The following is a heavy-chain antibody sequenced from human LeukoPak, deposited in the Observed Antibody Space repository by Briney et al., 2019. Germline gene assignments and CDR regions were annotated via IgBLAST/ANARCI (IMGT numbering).Heavy chain of an antibody. J-gene: IGHJ4*02. Sequence: ASVKVSCKASGYTFANYGISWVRQAPGQGLEWMGWISAYNGNTNYAQNLQGSVTMTTDTSTSTAHMELRSLRSDDTAVYYCAREVGSGSYSPSKFDYWGQGTLVTVSS. CDR3: AREVGSGSYSPSKFDY. CDR2: ISAYNGNT. CDR1: GYTFANYG. D-gene: IGHD3-10*01. V-gene: IGHV1-18*01.